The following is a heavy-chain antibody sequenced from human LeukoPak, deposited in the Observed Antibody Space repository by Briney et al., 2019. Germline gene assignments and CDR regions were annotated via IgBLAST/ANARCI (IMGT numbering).Heavy chain of an antibody. CDR1: GGSISGYY. CDR2: IYSSGST. D-gene: IGHD6-6*01. Sequence: PPETLSLTCSVPGGSISGYYWSWIRQPPGQTLEWIGYIYSSGSTNYNPSLQSRVTMSVATSMTQFSLRLSSVTAADTAIYYCARFTYTARPSDVWGKGTTVTVSS. V-gene: IGHV4-4*09. CDR3: ARFTYTARPSDV. J-gene: IGHJ6*04.